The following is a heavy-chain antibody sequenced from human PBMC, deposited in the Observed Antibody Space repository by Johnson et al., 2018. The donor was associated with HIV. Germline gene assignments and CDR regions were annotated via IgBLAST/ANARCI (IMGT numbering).Heavy chain of an antibody. J-gene: IGHJ3*01. D-gene: IGHD3-22*01. CDR2: IKLDGSNK. CDR1: GFTFSSYW. Sequence: VQLVESGGGLVQPGGSLRLSCAASGFTFSSYWMSWVRQAPGKGLEWVTNIKLDGSNKYYADSVKGRFTISRDNSKNTLYLQMNSLRVEDTAVYYCARATYYYELSGYLTRPRGFDVWGQGTMVTVSS. V-gene: IGHV3-7*01. CDR3: ARATYYYELSGYLTRPRGFDV.